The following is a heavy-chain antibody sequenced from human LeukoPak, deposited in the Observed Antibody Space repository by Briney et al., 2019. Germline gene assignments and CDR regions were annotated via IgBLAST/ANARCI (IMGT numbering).Heavy chain of an antibody. J-gene: IGHJ4*02. V-gene: IGHV4-38-2*02. Sequence: PSETLSLTCTVSGYSISSGYYWGWIRQPPGKGLEWIGTIYHSGSTYYNPSLKSRVTISVDTSKNQFSLKLSSVTAADTAVYYCARGHDGGDYEGVGFDYWGQGTLVTVSS. CDR3: ARGHDGGDYEGVGFDY. D-gene: IGHD4-17*01. CDR2: IYHSGST. CDR1: GYSISSGYY.